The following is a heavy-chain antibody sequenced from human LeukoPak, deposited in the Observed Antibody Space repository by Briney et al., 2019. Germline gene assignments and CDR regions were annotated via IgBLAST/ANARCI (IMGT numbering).Heavy chain of an antibody. Sequence: SQTLSLTCTVSGGSISSGSYYWSWIRQSADKELEWIGRIHYTGNTNYNPSLNNRVTISLGTSDKQFSLRLTSVTAADTAVYYCARVGIGYDFWSGYYPNWFDPWGQGTLVTVSS. CDR1: GGSISSGSYY. D-gene: IGHD3-3*01. J-gene: IGHJ5*02. CDR2: IHYTGNT. V-gene: IGHV4-61*02. CDR3: ARVGIGYDFWSGYYPNWFDP.